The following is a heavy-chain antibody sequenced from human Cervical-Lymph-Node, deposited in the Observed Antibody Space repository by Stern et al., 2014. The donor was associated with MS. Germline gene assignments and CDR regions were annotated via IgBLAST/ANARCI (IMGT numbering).Heavy chain of an antibody. D-gene: IGHD1-20*01. CDR2: IKQDGSEK. V-gene: IGHV3-7*01. J-gene: IGHJ4*02. CDR3: ARDNNWNRDY. Sequence: EVQLEGSGGGLVQPGGSLRLSCAASGFTFSSSWMSWVRQAPGKGLDGVANIKQDGSEKYYVDSVKGRFTISRDNAKNSLYLQMNSLRAEDTAVYYCARDNNWNRDYWGQGTLVTVSS. CDR1: GFTFSSSW.